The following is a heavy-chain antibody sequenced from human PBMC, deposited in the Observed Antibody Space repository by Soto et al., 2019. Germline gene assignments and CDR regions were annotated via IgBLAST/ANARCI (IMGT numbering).Heavy chain of an antibody. CDR3: ATFRVVIDNYFDY. CDR1: GYTLTSCY. CDR2: FDPEDGRT. V-gene: IGHV1-24*01. D-gene: IGHD3-22*01. J-gene: IGHJ4*02. Sequence: ASVKLSCKASGYTLTSCYMRWVRQAPGKGLEWMGGFDPEDGRTIYAQKFQGRVTMTEDTSTDTAYMELSSLRSEDTAVYYCATFRVVIDNYFDYWGQGTLVTVSS.